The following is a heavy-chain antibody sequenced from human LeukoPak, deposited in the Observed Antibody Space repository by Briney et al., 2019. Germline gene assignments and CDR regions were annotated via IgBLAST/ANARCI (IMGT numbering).Heavy chain of an antibody. J-gene: IGHJ4*02. V-gene: IGHV3-74*01. CDR2: INGDGSTS. CDR3: VRKVPYEPAFDY. D-gene: IGHD1-14*01. Sequence: GSLRLSCAASGFTFHSYWMHWVRQAPGKGLVWVSCINGDGSTSNYADSVKGRFTISRDNAKNTLYLQMHSLRAEDTAIYYCVRKVPYEPAFDYWGQGTLVTVSS. CDR1: GFTFHSYW.